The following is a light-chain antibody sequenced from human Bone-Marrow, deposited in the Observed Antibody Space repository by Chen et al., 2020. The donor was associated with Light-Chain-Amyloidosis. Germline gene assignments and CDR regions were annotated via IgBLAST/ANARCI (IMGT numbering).Light chain of an antibody. V-gene: IGLV3-21*02. J-gene: IGLJ3*02. Sequence: SYVLTQPSSVSVAPGQTATIACGGNNIGSTSVHWYQQTPGQAPLLVVYDDSDRTWGIPERWCGSNGGNTAARMRGRDEAGDRADECGQGGDRGSERQVCGGGTRLNVL. CDR2: DDS. CDR1: NIGSTS. CDR3: QGGDRGSERQV.